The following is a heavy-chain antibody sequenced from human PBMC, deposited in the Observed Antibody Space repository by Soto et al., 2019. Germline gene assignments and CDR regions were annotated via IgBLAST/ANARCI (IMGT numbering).Heavy chain of an antibody. CDR3: AKLEWLEFGGDY. CDR1: GFAFSDYP. D-gene: IGHD6-19*01. V-gene: IGHV3-23*01. CDR2: ISASGEKP. J-gene: IGHJ4*02. Sequence: EVHLLESGGGVVQPGKSLKISCATSGFAFSDYPMTWVCQPPGQGLEWVSGISASGEKPYYADSVKGRFTISRDNSKNTLSLQMNSLRVEDTGIYYCAKLEWLEFGGDYWGQGTLVTVSS.